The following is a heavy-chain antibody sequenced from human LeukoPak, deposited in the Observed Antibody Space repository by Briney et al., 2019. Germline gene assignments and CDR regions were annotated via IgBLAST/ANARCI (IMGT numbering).Heavy chain of an antibody. J-gene: IGHJ6*03. CDR1: GFTFSSYA. Sequence: GGSLRLSCAASGFTFSSYAMSWVRQAPGGGLEWVSAISGSGDTAYHADSVKGRFTISRDNSENRLSLQMDSLRAEDTAVYFCAKDTTAWWYHRAYMDVWGKGTTVTVSS. CDR3: AKDTTAWWYHRAYMDV. V-gene: IGHV3-23*01. D-gene: IGHD2-15*01. CDR2: ISGSGDTA.